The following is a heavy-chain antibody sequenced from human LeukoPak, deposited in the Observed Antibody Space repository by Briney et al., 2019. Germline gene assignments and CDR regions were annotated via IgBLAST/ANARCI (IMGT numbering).Heavy chain of an antibody. CDR1: GFTFSSYG. J-gene: IGHJ4*02. CDR2: IRYDGSNK. D-gene: IGHD3-10*01. Sequence: GGSLRLSCAASGFTFSSYGMHWVRQAPGKGLEWVAFIRYDGSNKYYADSVKGRFTISRDNSKNTLYLQMNSLRAEDTAVYYCATGPYSYGSGSRDYWGQGTLVTVSS. CDR3: ATGPYSYGSGSRDY. V-gene: IGHV3-30*02.